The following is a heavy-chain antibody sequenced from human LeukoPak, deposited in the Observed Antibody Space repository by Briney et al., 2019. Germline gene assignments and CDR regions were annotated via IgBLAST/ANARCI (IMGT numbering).Heavy chain of an antibody. V-gene: IGHV3-74*03. J-gene: IGHJ4*02. CDR2: INGDGSTT. CDR1: GFTFSSDW. CDR3: ARRAAPQGY. D-gene: IGHD2-15*01. Sequence: PGGSLRLSCAASGFTFSSDWMHWVRQAPGKGLVWVSRINGDGSTTAYADSVKGRFTISRDNAKNTLYLQMNSLRVDDTAVYYCARRAAPQGYWGQGTLVTVS.